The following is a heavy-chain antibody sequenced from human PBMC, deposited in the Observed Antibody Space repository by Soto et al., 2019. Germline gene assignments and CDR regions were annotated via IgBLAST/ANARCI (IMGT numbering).Heavy chain of an antibody. CDR1: GFTFSSYS. CDR3: ARDSYYYFWSGYYGDYYYYYGMDV. Sequence: GGSLRLSCAASGFTFSSYSMNWVRQAPGKGLEWVSSISSSSSYIYYADSVKGRFTISRDNAKNSLYLQMNSLRAEDTAVYYCARDSYYYFWSGYYGDYYYYYGMDVWGQGTTVTVSS. D-gene: IGHD3-3*01. V-gene: IGHV3-21*01. J-gene: IGHJ6*02. CDR2: ISSSSSYI.